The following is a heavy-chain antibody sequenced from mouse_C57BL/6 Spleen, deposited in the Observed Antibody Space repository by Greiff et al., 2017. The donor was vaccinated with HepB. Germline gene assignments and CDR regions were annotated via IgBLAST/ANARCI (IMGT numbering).Heavy chain of an antibody. V-gene: IGHV1-64*01. CDR2: IHPNSGST. Sequence: VQLQPGAELVKPGASVKLSCKASGYTFTSYWMHWVKQRPGQGLEWIGMIHPNSGSTNYNEKFKSKATLTVDKSSSTAYMQLSSLTSEDSAVYYCARKDYYGIWYFDVWGTGTTVTVSS. CDR1: GYTFTSYW. J-gene: IGHJ1*03. CDR3: ARKDYYGIWYFDV. D-gene: IGHD1-1*01.